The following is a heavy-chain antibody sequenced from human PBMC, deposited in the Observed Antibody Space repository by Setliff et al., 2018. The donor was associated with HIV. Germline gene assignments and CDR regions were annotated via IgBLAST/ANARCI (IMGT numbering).Heavy chain of an antibody. V-gene: IGHV3-64*01. CDR3: ARADYFNSPFDS. CDR1: GFTFSTSA. Sequence: LRLSCAASGFTFSTSAMHWVRQGPGKGLECVSAISYNGGTTYYANSVKGRFTISRDNSKNTLYLQMGSLRPEDMAVYHCARADYFNSPFDSWGQGTLVT. J-gene: IGHJ4*02. CDR2: ISYNGGTT. D-gene: IGHD4-17*01.